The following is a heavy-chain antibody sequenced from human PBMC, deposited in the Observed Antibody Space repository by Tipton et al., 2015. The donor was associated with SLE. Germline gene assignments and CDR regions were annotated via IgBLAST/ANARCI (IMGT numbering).Heavy chain of an antibody. V-gene: IGHV4-39*07. CDR2: IYYSGSP. CDR3: VRLRSRVLIDY. Sequence: TLSLTCTVSGGSVSSGSYYWAWIRQPPGKGPEWIGTIYYSGSPYYYPSLKSRITISVDTSKNQFSLEERSVTAADTAVYYCVRLRSRVLIDYWGQGTLVTVSS. CDR1: GGSVSSGSYY. J-gene: IGHJ4*02. D-gene: IGHD2-8*01.